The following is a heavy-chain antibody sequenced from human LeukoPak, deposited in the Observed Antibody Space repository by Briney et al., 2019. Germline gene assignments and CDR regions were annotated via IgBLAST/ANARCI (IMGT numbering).Heavy chain of an antibody. D-gene: IGHD6-19*01. Sequence: PSETLSLTCTVSGDSISSSTYYWGWIRQPPRKGLEWIGSIFYSGSTYYNPSLKSRVTISVDTSKNQFSLKLSSVTAADTAVYYCASQVIAVTFYFDYWGQGTLVTASS. V-gene: IGHV4-39*01. CDR1: GDSISSSTYY. J-gene: IGHJ4*02. CDR2: IFYSGST. CDR3: ASQVIAVTFYFDY.